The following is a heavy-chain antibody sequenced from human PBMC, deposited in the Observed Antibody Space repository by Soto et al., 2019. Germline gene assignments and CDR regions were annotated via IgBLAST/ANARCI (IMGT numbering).Heavy chain of an antibody. CDR1: GGSISRGGYY. D-gene: IGHD4-17*01. J-gene: IGHJ3*02. CDR2: IYYSGST. Sequence: SETLSLTCTVSGGSISRGGYYWSWIRQHPGKGLEWIGYIYYSGSTYYNPSLKSRVTISVDTSKNQFSLKLSSVTAADTAVYYCASPYGGNSRGAFDIWGQGTMVTVSS. V-gene: IGHV4-31*03. CDR3: ASPYGGNSRGAFDI.